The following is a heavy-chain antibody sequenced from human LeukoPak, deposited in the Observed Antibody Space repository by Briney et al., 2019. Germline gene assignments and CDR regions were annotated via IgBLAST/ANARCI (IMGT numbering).Heavy chain of an antibody. Sequence: GGSLRLSCAASGFTFSSYSMNWVRQAPGKGLEWVSSISSSSSYIYYADSVKGRFTISRDNAKNSLYLQTNSLRAEDTAVYYCASIKPVAGIIYYFDYWGQGTLVTVSS. CDR1: GFTFSSYS. V-gene: IGHV3-21*01. D-gene: IGHD6-19*01. CDR3: ASIKPVAGIIYYFDY. J-gene: IGHJ4*02. CDR2: ISSSSSYI.